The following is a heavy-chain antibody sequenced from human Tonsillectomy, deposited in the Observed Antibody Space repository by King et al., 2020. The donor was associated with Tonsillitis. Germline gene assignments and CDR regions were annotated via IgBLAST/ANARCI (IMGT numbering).Heavy chain of an antibody. Sequence: VQLVESGGGLVQPGGSLRLSCAASGFSFTTYWMSWVRQAPGKGPEWVANIKQDGSAKYYVDSVKGRFTISRDNAKNSLYLQMNSLRAEDTAVYYCSRDRGTAIPYYFYGLDVWGKGTTVTVSS. D-gene: IGHD5-18*01. V-gene: IGHV3-7*01. CDR2: IKQDGSAK. J-gene: IGHJ6*04. CDR1: GFSFTTYW. CDR3: SRDRGTAIPYYFYGLDV.